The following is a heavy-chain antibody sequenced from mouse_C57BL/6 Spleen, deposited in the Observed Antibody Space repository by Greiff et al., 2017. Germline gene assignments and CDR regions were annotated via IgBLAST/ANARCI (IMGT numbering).Heavy chain of an antibody. V-gene: IGHV14-1*01. D-gene: IGHD2-3*01. Sequence: EVQLQQSGAELVRPGASVKLSCTASGFNITDYYMDWVKQRPEQGLEWIGRIDPGDGDTKYAPKFQGKATLTADTSSNTAYLQLSSLTSEDTAVYYCTRDGNAMGGWGQGVTVT. CDR1: GFNITDYY. CDR2: IDPGDGDT. CDR3: TRDGNAMGG. J-gene: IGHJ4*01.